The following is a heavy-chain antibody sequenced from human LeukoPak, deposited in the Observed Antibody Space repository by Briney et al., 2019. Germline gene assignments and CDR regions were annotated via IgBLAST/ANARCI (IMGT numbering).Heavy chain of an antibody. CDR2: IYYSGST. D-gene: IGHD2-2*01. Sequence: SETLSLPCTVSGGSISSYYWSWIRQPPGKGLECIGYIYYSGSTNYNPSLESRVTISVDTSKNQFSLTLSSVTAADTAVYYCARGKYQLLRNYYSDYWGQGTLVTVSS. CDR3: ARGKYQLLRNYYSDY. CDR1: GGSISSYY. V-gene: IGHV4-59*01. J-gene: IGHJ4*02.